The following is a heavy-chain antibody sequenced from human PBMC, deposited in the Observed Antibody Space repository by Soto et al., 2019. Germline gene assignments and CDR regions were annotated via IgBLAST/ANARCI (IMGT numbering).Heavy chain of an antibody. CDR1: GFMFTSAA. CDR3: AAVPVLRFLKWLPAYFDY. Sequence: SGKVSFKTSGFMFTSAAVQWVRQASGQRLEWIGWLVVGSGNTHYAQHFQERVTLTRDMSTGTAYMELSSLRSEDTAVYYCAAVPVLRFLKWLPAYFDYWGQGTLVTVSS. D-gene: IGHD3-3*01. J-gene: IGHJ4*02. CDR2: LVVGSGNT. V-gene: IGHV1-58*01.